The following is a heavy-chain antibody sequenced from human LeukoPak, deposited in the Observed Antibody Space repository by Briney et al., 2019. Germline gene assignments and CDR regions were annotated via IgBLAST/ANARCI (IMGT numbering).Heavy chain of an antibody. CDR3: ARLYYYDSGGYKYNWFDP. Sequence: GASVKVSCKXSGYTFTGYYMHWVRQAPGQGLEWMGWINPNSGGTKYAQKFQGRVIMTRDTSISTAYMELSRLRSDDTAIYYCARLYYYDSGGYKYNWFDPWGQGTQVTVSS. J-gene: IGHJ5*02. CDR1: GYTFTGYY. D-gene: IGHD3-22*01. V-gene: IGHV1-2*02. CDR2: INPNSGGT.